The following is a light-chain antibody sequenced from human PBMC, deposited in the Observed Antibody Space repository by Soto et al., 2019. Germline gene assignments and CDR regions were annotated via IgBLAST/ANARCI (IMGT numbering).Light chain of an antibody. CDR1: QSISRF. Sequence: DIQMTQSPSSLSASIGDRVTITCRASQSISRFLNWYQQKPGKAPKLLICGTSTLESGVPSRFSGSGSETDFSLTSSSLQPEDFPTYYCQQSYTFPWTFGQGTKVEIK. V-gene: IGKV1-39*01. CDR2: GTS. J-gene: IGKJ1*01. CDR3: QQSYTFPWT.